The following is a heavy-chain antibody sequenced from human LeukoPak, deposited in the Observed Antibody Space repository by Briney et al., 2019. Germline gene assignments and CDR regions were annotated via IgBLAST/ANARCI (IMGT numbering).Heavy chain of an antibody. V-gene: IGHV3-30*02. Sequence: GESLRLSCAASGFTVSNYGMHWVRQAPGKGLEWVALIRYDGNNKFYADSVEGRFTISRDIGKSTLFLQMNGLRAEDTAVYYCAKDRVPAAGSLNFYYMDVWGKGTTVTISS. CDR1: GFTVSNYG. CDR2: IRYDGNNK. CDR3: AKDRVPAAGSLNFYYMDV. J-gene: IGHJ6*03. D-gene: IGHD6-13*01.